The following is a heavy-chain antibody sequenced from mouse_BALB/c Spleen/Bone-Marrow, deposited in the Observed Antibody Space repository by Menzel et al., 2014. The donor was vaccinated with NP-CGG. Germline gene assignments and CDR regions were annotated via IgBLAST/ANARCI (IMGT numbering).Heavy chain of an antibody. V-gene: IGHV5-6-3*01. Sequence: EVQLVESGGGLVQFGGSLKLSCAASGFTFSRYGMSWVRQTPDKRLELVAIINSDGGSTYYPDSVKGRFTISRDNAKNTLYLQMSSLKSEDTAMYYCARASYWGQGTLVTVSA. CDR2: INSDGGST. J-gene: IGHJ3*01. CDR1: GFTFSRYG. CDR3: ARASY.